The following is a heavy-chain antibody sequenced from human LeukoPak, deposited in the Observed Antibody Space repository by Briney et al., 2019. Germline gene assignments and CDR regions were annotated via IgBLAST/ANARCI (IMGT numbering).Heavy chain of an antibody. V-gene: IGHV4-59*01. CDR1: GGSLSSYY. D-gene: IGHD2-21*02. CDR2: IYYSGST. Sequence: SETLSLTCTVSGGSLSSYYWSWVRQPPGKGLEWIGYIYYSGSTNYNPSLKSRVTILIDTSKNQFSLKRSSVTAADTAVYYGARVGDYCFDYWGQGTLVTVSS. J-gene: IGHJ4*02. CDR3: ARVGDYCFDY.